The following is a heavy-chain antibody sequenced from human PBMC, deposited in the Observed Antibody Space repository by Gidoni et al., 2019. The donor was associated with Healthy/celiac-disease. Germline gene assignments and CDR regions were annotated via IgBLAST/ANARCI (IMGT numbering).Heavy chain of an antibody. CDR2: IYYSGST. CDR1: GGSISSSSYY. J-gene: IGHJ3*02. D-gene: IGHD6-13*01. CDR3: ARRTDSSPDAFDI. V-gene: IGHV4-39*07. Sequence: QLQLQESGPGLVKPSETLSLTCTVSGGSISSSSYYWGWIRQPPGKGLEWIGSIYYSGSTYYNPSLKSRVTISVDTSKNQFSLKLSSVTAADTAVYYCARRTDSSPDAFDIWGQGTMVTVSS.